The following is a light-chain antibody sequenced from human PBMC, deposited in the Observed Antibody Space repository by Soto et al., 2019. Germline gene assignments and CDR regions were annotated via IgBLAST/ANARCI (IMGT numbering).Light chain of an antibody. CDR1: GSDVGGYKY. CDR3: SSYASSSPFV. CDR2: DVS. J-gene: IGLJ1*01. V-gene: IGLV2-14*01. Sequence: QSVLTQPASVSGSPGQSITISCTGTGSDVGGYKYVSWYQQLPGKAPKLMIYDVSYRPSGVSDRFSGSKSGNTASLIISGLQAVDEADYYCSSYASSSPFVFGTGTKVTVL.